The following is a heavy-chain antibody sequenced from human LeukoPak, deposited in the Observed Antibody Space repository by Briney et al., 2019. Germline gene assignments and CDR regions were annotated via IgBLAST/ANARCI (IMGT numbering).Heavy chain of an antibody. Sequence: AASVKVSCKASGYTFTSYGISWVRQAPGQGLEWMGWISAYNGNTNYAQKLQGRVTMTTDTSTSTAYMELRSLRSGDTAVYYCARDRDCGGDCSPGWFDPWGQGTLVTVSS. CDR1: GYTFTSYG. D-gene: IGHD2-21*02. V-gene: IGHV1-18*01. J-gene: IGHJ5*02. CDR3: ARDRDCGGDCSPGWFDP. CDR2: ISAYNGNT.